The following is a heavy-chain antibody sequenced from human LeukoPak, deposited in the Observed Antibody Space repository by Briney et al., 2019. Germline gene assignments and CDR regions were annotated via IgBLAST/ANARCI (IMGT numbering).Heavy chain of an antibody. CDR3: ARVGDYDFWSGNYYYYGMDV. V-gene: IGHV3-30*03. CDR2: ISYDGSNK. J-gene: IGHJ6*02. CDR1: GFSFSNAW. D-gene: IGHD3-3*01. Sequence: PGGSLRLSCAASGFSFSNAWMNWVRQAPGKGLEWVAVISYDGSNKYYADSMKGRFTISRDNSKNTLYLQMNSLRAEDTAVYYCARVGDYDFWSGNYYYYGMDVWGQGTTVTVSS.